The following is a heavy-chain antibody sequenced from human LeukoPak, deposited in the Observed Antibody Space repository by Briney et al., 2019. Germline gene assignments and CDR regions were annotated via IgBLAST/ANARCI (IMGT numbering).Heavy chain of an antibody. CDR2: IYYSGST. J-gene: IGHJ4*02. D-gene: IGHD2-21*02. CDR3: ASPVVVTAIEWVRYDY. Sequence: SETLSLTCAVSGGSISSNSYYWGWIRQPPGKGLEWIGSIYYSGSTYYNPSLKSRVTISVDTSKNQFSLKLSSVTAADTAVYYCASPVVVTAIEWVRYDYWGQGTLVTVSS. CDR1: GGSISSNSYY. V-gene: IGHV4-39*01.